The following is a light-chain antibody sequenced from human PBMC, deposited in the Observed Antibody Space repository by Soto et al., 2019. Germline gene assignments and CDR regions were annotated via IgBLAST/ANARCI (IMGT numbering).Light chain of an antibody. CDR3: NSYTGSSTYV. V-gene: IGLV2-18*02. Sequence: QPVLTQPPSVSVSPGQSVAISCTRTSSDVGSYNRVSWYQQPPGAAPKLMIYEVSNRPSGVPDRFSGSKSGNTASLTISGLQAEDEADYYCNSYTGSSTYVFGTGTKVTVL. J-gene: IGLJ1*01. CDR1: SSDVGSYNR. CDR2: EVS.